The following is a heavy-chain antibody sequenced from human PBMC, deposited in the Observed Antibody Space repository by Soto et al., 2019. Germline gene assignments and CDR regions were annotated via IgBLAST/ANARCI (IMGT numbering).Heavy chain of an antibody. CDR2: TSNDGSNT. D-gene: IGHD1-7*01. V-gene: IGHV3-30-3*01. CDR1: AFTLSKFV. Sequence: QVQVVESGGGVVQPRKSLRLSCAASAFTLSKFVMHWVRQAPGRGLEWVAVTSNDGSNTFYADSVKGRFTISRDNSKNTVYLQMNSLRTEDTAVYYCARGNLDVWGQGTTVTVSS. J-gene: IGHJ6*02. CDR3: ARGNLDV.